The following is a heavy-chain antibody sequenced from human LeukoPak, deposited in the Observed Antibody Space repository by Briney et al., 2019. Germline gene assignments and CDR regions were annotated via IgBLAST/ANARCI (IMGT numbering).Heavy chain of an antibody. D-gene: IGHD6-19*01. CDR2: IYRSGST. CDR1: GYSVSNGYY. J-gene: IGHJ4*02. Sequence: SETLSLTCTVTGYSVSNGYYWDWIRQPPGRGLEWIGNIYRSGSTSYNPSLKSRVTISVDTSKNQFSLKVNSVTAADTAVYYCARRHSSGWFYYWGQGTLVTVSS. V-gene: IGHV4-38-2*02. CDR3: ARRHSSGWFYY.